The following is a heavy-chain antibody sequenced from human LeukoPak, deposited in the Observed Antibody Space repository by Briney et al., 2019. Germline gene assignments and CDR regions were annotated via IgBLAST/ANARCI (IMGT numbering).Heavy chain of an antibody. J-gene: IGHJ3*02. CDR3: ARGIVVVPAADDAFDM. V-gene: IGHV1-69*13. CDR1: GGTFSSYA. Sequence: ASVKLSCKASGGTFSSYAISWVRQAPGQGLEWMGGIIPIFGTANYAQKFQGRVTITADESTSTAYMELSSLRSEDTAVYYCARGIVVVPAADDAFDMWGQGTMVTVSS. D-gene: IGHD2-2*01. CDR2: IIPIFGTA.